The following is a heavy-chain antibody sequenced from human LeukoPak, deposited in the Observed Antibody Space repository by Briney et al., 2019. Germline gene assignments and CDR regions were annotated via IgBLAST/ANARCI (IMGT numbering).Heavy chain of an antibody. V-gene: IGHV5-51*01. J-gene: IGHJ4*02. Sequence: GESLRISCKGSGYKFTNYWIAWVRQMPGKGPEWVGIIYPAHSDTKHSSAFQGQVTISVDKSITTAYLQWTSLKASDTAMYFCARLPLTGLDYWGQGTLVTVSS. D-gene: IGHD7-27*01. CDR3: ARLPLTGLDY. CDR2: IYPAHSDT. CDR1: GYKFTNYW.